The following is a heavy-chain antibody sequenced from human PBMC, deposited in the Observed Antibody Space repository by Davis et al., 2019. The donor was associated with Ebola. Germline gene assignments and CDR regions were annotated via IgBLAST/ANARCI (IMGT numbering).Heavy chain of an antibody. CDR3: TGPLGWCNATSCYDF. J-gene: IGHJ4*02. CDR2: IRSTRTSFAT. Sequence: LSLTCASSGFTFSGSAWNWVRQVPGKGLEWLGLIRSTRTSFATAYSESVRGRFTISRDDSKNSAYLEMNALKTEDTAVYFCTGPLGWCNATSCYDFWGRGTLVTVSS. CDR1: GFTFSGSA. V-gene: IGHV3-73*01. D-gene: IGHD2-2*01.